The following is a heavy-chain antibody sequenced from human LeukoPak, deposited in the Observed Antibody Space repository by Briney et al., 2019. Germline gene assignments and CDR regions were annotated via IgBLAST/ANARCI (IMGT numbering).Heavy chain of an antibody. D-gene: IGHD3-22*01. Sequence: GGSLSLSCAASGFTFDDYGMSWVRPAPGKGRDGVSGIHWNGGSTGYADSVKGRFTISRDDAKNSLYLQMNSLRAEDTALYYCARSSHYYDRALYFDYWGQGTLVTVSS. CDR2: IHWNGGST. J-gene: IGHJ4*02. V-gene: IGHV3-20*04. CDR3: ARSSHYYDRALYFDY. CDR1: GFTFDDYG.